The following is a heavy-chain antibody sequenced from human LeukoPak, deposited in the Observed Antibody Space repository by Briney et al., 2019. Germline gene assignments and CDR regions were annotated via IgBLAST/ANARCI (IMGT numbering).Heavy chain of an antibody. CDR1: GGSISSYY. V-gene: IGHV4-59*01. CDR2: IYYSGST. Sequence: PSETLSLTCTVSGGSISSYYWSWIRQPPGKGLEWIGYIYYSGSTNYNPSLKSRVTISVDTSKNQFSLKLSSVTAADTAVYYCASAVVGGSMGYWGQGTLVTVSS. CDR3: ASAVVGGSMGY. D-gene: IGHD3-16*01. J-gene: IGHJ4*02.